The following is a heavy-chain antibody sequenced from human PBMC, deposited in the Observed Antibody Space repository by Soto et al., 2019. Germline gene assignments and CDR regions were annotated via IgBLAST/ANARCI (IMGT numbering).Heavy chain of an antibody. V-gene: IGHV3-30-3*01. CDR2: ISYDGSNK. CDR1: GFTFSSYA. Sequence: GGSLRLSCAASGFTFSSYAMHWVRQAPGKGLEWVAAISYDGSNKYYADSVKGRFTISRDNSKNTLYLQMNSLRAEDTAVYYCARETFSLAYCGGDCYSYYGMDVWGQGTTVTVSS. CDR3: ARETFSLAYCGGDCYSYYGMDV. D-gene: IGHD2-21*02. J-gene: IGHJ6*02.